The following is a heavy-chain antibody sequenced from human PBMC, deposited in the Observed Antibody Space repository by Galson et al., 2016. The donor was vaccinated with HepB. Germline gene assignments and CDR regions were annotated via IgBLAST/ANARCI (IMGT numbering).Heavy chain of an antibody. V-gene: IGHV3-30*18. CDR3: AKDLFGDYGGRFDS. CDR2: ISHDGSNY. Sequence: SLRLSCAASGFTFSTYGMHWVRQAPGKGLEWVAVISHDGSNYYYGDSVKGRFTISRDNSKNTLYLQMNSLRAEDTAVYYCAKDLFGDYGGRFDSWGQGTLVTVSS. CDR1: GFTFSTYG. J-gene: IGHJ4*02. D-gene: IGHD4-23*01.